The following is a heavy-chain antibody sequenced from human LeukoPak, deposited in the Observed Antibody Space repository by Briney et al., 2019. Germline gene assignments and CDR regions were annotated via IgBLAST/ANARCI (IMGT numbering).Heavy chain of an antibody. Sequence: GGSLRLSCSASGFTFSDYYMSWIRQAPGKGLEWVSYISSSGGTIYYADSVKGRFTISRDNAKNSLYLQMNSLRAEDTAVYYCARDSSMVPFDYWGQGTLVTVPS. V-gene: IGHV3-11*04. D-gene: IGHD2-8*01. CDR1: GFTFSDYY. CDR3: ARDSSMVPFDY. CDR2: ISSSGGTI. J-gene: IGHJ4*02.